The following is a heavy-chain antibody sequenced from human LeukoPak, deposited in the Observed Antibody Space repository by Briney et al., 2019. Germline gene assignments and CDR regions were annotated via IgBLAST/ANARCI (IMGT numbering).Heavy chain of an antibody. V-gene: IGHV4-59*08. D-gene: IGHD6-19*01. CDR2: IYYSGST. CDR1: GGSISSYY. Sequence: SENLSLTCTVSGGSISSYYWSWIRQPPGKGLEWIGYIYYSGSTNYNPSLESRVTISVDTSKNQFSLKLSSVTAADTAVYYCARHSYSSGWYATFDYWGQGTLVTVSS. CDR3: ARHSYSSGWYATFDY. J-gene: IGHJ4*02.